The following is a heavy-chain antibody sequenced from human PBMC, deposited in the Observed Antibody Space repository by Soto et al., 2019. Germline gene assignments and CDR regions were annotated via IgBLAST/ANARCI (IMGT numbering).Heavy chain of an antibody. Sequence: SETLSLTCTVSGGSISSYYWSWIRQPPGKGLEWIGYIYYSGSTNYNPSLKSRVTISVDTSKNQFSLKLSSVTAADTAVYYCARVRGYDFWSGILGVYYYYMDVWGKGTTVTVSS. D-gene: IGHD3-3*01. CDR2: IYYSGST. V-gene: IGHV4-59*01. CDR1: GGSISSYY. CDR3: ARVRGYDFWSGILGVYYYYMDV. J-gene: IGHJ6*03.